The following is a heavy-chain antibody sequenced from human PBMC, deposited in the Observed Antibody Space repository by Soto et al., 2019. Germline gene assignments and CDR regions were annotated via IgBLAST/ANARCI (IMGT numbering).Heavy chain of an antibody. D-gene: IGHD3-9*01. V-gene: IGHV2-5*02. Sequence: QITLKESGPTLARPTQTLTLTCAFSGFSLSTSGVGVGWIRQPPGKALEWLAVIYWDDSKHYSPSLRSRLTITKDTSKNQVVLTMTNMDPMDTGTYYCAHKGPEDWPLDYWGQGTLVTVSS. CDR3: AHKGPEDWPLDY. J-gene: IGHJ4*02. CDR1: GFSLSTSGVG. CDR2: IYWDDSK.